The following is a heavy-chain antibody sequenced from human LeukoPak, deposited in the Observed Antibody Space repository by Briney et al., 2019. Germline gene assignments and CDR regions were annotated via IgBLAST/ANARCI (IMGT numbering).Heavy chain of an antibody. D-gene: IGHD1/OR15-1a*01. CDR3: GRGTAGTAWIDY. J-gene: IGHJ4*02. CDR2: INTDGSST. Sequence: GGSLRPSCADSGFAFTRVWMPWGRQAPGKGLVWVSHINTDGSSTTYGDSAKGRFTVSRDNAKNTLVLQMNSLRVEDTAVYYWGRGTAGTAWIDYWGQGTLVTVSS. CDR1: GFAFTRVW. V-gene: IGHV3-74*01.